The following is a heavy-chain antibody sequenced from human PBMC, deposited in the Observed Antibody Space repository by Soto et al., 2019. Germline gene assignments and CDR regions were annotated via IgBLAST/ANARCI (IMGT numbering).Heavy chain of an antibody. CDR1: GGTFSSYT. Sequence: QVQLVQSGAEVKKPGSSVKVSCKASGGTFSSYTISWVRQAPGQGLEWMGRIIPILGIANYAQKFQGRVTITADKSTSTAYMELSSLRSEDTAVYYCAREVEDIVVVPAAERTHIPLYYYYYYMDVWGKGTTVTVSS. D-gene: IGHD2-2*01. V-gene: IGHV1-69*08. CDR2: IIPILGIA. CDR3: AREVEDIVVVPAAERTHIPLYYYYYYMDV. J-gene: IGHJ6*03.